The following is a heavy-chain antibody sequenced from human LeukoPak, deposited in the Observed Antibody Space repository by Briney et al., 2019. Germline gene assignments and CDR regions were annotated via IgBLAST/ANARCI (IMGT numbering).Heavy chain of an antibody. CDR1: GGSISSYY. Sequence: SSETLSLTCTVSGGSISSYYWSWIRQPPGKGLEWIGYIYYSGSTNYNPSLKSRVTISVDTSKNQFSLKLSSVTAADTAVYYCAREGSSWFTGGYFDYWGQGTLVTVSS. D-gene: IGHD6-13*01. CDR2: IYYSGST. J-gene: IGHJ4*02. V-gene: IGHV4-59*12. CDR3: AREGSSWFTGGYFDY.